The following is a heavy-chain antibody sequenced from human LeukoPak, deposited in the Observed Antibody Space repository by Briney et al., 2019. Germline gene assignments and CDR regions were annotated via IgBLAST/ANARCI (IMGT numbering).Heavy chain of an antibody. Sequence: GGSLRLSCAASGFTFSSYAMHWVRQAPGKGLEYVSAISSNGGSTYYANSVKGRFTISRDNSKNTLYLQMGSLRAEDMAVYYCARAPGWDILTGSPYYMDVWGKGTTVTVSS. CDR1: GFTFSSYA. CDR2: ISSNGGST. CDR3: ARAPGWDILTGSPYYMDV. D-gene: IGHD3-9*01. V-gene: IGHV3-64*01. J-gene: IGHJ6*03.